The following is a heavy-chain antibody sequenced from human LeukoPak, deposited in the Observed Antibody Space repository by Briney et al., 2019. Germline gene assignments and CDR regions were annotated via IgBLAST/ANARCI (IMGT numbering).Heavy chain of an antibody. D-gene: IGHD4-23*01. CDR1: GFTFNNYA. CDR3: ASDYGGNPDPAFDY. CDR2: KSYDGSNK. J-gene: IGHJ4*02. V-gene: IGHV3-30*14. Sequence: GGSLRLSCAASGFTFNNYAMHWVRQAPGKGLEWVAVKSYDGSNKYYADSVKGRFTISRDNSKNTLYLQMNSLRAEDTAVYYCASDYGGNPDPAFDYWGQGTLVTVSS.